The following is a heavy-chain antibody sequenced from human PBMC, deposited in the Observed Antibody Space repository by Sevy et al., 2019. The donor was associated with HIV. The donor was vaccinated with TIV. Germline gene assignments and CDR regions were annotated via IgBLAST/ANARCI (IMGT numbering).Heavy chain of an antibody. J-gene: IGHJ3*02. V-gene: IGHV4-59*08. Sequence: SETLSLTCTVSGGAINSDHWNWIRQPPGKGLEWMGYVYYTWGNNYKPSLKKRVTISVDRTKNQFSLKLTSVTAADTAVYYCARRNDFDIWGPGTMVTVS. CDR1: GGAINSDH. CDR3: ARRNDFDI. D-gene: IGHD2-21*02. CDR2: VYYTWGN.